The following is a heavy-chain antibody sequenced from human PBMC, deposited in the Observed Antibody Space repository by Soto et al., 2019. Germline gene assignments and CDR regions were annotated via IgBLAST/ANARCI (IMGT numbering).Heavy chain of an antibody. J-gene: IGHJ4*02. CDR2: INSDGSST. CDR3: VIMSMGVAAASRELY. D-gene: IGHD2-15*01. V-gene: IGHV3-74*01. CDR1: GVTFSSYW. Sequence: GGSRRLSWAASGVTFSSYWMHWVPQAPGKGLVWVSRINSDGSSTSYAGSVKGRFTISRDNAKNTLYLQMNSLRAEDTAVYYCVIMSMGVAAASRELYWCPAIL.